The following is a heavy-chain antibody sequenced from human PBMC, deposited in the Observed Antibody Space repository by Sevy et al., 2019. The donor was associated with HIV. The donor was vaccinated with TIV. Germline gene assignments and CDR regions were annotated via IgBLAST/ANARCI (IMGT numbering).Heavy chain of an antibody. V-gene: IGHV3-53*01. CDR2: IYSGGST. CDR1: GFTVSSNY. J-gene: IGHJ6*02. D-gene: IGHD1-20*01. CDR3: ARMTIIGDYYYGMDV. Sequence: GGSLRLSCAASGFTVSSNYMSWVRQAPGKGLEWVSVIYSGGSTYYADSVKGRFTIPRDNSKNTLYLQMNSLRAEDTAVYYCARMTIIGDYYYGMDVWGQGTTVTVSS.